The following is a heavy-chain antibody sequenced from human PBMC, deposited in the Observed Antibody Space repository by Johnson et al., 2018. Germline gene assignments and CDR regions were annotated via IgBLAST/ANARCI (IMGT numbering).Heavy chain of an antibody. Sequence: VQLVESGAEVKRPGSSVKVSCKASGATFNSYAFSWVRQAPGQGLEWMGTIIPIFGTPNYAQKFQGRVTITADEFTTTAYMELSSLRADDTAVYYCARVRDYSNGNSFYFYYYGLDVWGQGTTVTVSS. V-gene: IGHV1-69*18. CDR1: GATFNSYA. CDR2: IIPIFGTP. CDR3: ARVRDYSNGNSFYFYYYGLDV. D-gene: IGHD6-19*01. J-gene: IGHJ6*02.